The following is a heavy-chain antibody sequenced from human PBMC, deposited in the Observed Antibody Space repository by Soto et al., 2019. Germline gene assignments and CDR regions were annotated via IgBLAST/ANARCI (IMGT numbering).Heavy chain of an antibody. CDR2: IIPIFGTA. J-gene: IGHJ4*02. CDR1: GGTFSSYA. V-gene: IGHV1-69*01. Sequence: QVQLVQSGAEVKKPGSSVKVSCKASGGTFSSYAISWVRQAPGQGLEWMGGIIPIFGTANYAQKFQGRVTITADESTSTAYIELSSLRSEDTAVYYCARGFFDYYDSSGYYAIGYDYWGQGTLVTVSS. CDR3: ARGFFDYYDSSGYYAIGYDY. D-gene: IGHD3-22*01.